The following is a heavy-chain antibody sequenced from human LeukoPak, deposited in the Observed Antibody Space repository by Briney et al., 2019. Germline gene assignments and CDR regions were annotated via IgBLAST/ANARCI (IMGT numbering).Heavy chain of an antibody. D-gene: IGHD3-9*01. V-gene: IGHV3-64D*06. Sequence: PGGSLRLSCPASGFIFTTYTMYWVRQAPGKGLEFVSVVNGNGDTRYYTDSVKGRFTISRDNSKNTLYLQMSSLRAEDTAVYYCVGDQVDDTGYLRWGQGTRVTVSA. CDR1: GFIFTTYT. CDR3: VGDQVDDTGYLR. J-gene: IGHJ4*02. CDR2: VNGNGDTR.